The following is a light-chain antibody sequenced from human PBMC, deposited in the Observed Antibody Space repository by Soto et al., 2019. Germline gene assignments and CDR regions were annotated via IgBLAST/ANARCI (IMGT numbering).Light chain of an antibody. V-gene: IGKV1-5*01. CDR2: DAS. J-gene: IGKJ1*01. Sequence: DIQMTQSPSALSASVGDRVTITCRASQSISSWLAWYQQKPGKAPRLLIYDASYLERGVPSRFSGSGSGTEFTLTFSVLQPDDLATYYCQQYNTFWTFGPGTKVDIK. CDR3: QQYNTFWT. CDR1: QSISSW.